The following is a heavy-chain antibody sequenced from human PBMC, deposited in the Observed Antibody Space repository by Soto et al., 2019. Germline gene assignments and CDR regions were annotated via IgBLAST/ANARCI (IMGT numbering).Heavy chain of an antibody. J-gene: IGHJ6*02. CDR2: INPSGGST. CDR3: ARDSGETITIFGVGDYYYYYGMDV. V-gene: IGHV1-46*01. CDR1: GYTFTSYY. Sequence: ASVKVSCKASGYTFTSYYMHWVRQAPGQGLEWMEIINPSGGSTSYAQKFQGRVTMTRDTSTSTVYMELSSLRSEDTAVYYCARDSGETITIFGVGDYYYYYGMDVWGQGTTVTVS. D-gene: IGHD3-3*01.